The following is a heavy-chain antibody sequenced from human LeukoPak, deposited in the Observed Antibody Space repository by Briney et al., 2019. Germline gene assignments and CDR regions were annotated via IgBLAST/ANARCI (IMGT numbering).Heavy chain of an antibody. D-gene: IGHD3-22*01. Sequence: GGSLRLSCTASGFSFSNAWVSWVRQAPGKGLEWMAVIWYDGSKKFYADSVQGQFIISRDNSKNTLYLQMNSLRAEDTAVYYCARGYSSGYYGDYWGQGTLVTVSS. CDR3: ARGYSSGYYGDY. CDR2: IWYDGSKK. J-gene: IGHJ4*02. CDR1: GFSFSNAW. V-gene: IGHV3-33*08.